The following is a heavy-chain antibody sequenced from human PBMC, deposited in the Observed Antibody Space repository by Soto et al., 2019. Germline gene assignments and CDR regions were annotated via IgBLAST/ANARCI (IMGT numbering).Heavy chain of an antibody. V-gene: IGHV4-59*01. J-gene: IGHJ5*02. CDR2: MYYSGST. D-gene: IGHD6-25*01. CDR3: ARPHGGSSGWDNWFDP. Sequence: QVQLQESGPGLVKPSETLSLTCTVSGGSISSYYWSWIRQPPGKGLEWIGYMYYSGSTNYNPSLKSRVTKTVDTSKNQSSLKLSCVTAADTAVYYCARPHGGSSGWDNWFDPWGQGTLVTVSS. CDR1: GGSISSYY.